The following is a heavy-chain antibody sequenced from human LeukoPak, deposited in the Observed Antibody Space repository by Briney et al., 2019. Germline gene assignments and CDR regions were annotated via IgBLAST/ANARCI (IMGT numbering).Heavy chain of an antibody. Sequence: SETLSLTCTVSGGSISSSSYYWGWIRQPPGKGLEWIGSIYYSGSTYYNPSLKSRVTISVDTSKNPFSLKLTSVTAADTAVYYWARRGDYRHWYFDLWGRGTLVTVSS. V-gene: IGHV4-39*01. CDR3: ARRGDYRHWYFDL. CDR1: GGSISSSSYY. D-gene: IGHD4-11*01. J-gene: IGHJ2*01. CDR2: IYYSGST.